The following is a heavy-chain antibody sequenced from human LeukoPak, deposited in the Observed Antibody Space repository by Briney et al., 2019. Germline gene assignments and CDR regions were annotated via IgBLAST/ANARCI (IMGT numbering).Heavy chain of an antibody. Sequence: SETLSLTCTVSGGSISSSSYYWGWIRQPPGKGLEWIGSIYYSGSTYYNPSLKSRVTISVDTSKNQFSLKLSSVTAADTAVYYCARGAAAAMEPYYYYMDVWGKGTTVTVSS. CDR2: IYYSGST. D-gene: IGHD5-18*01. V-gene: IGHV4-39*07. J-gene: IGHJ6*03. CDR3: ARGAAAAMEPYYYYMDV. CDR1: GGSISSSSYY.